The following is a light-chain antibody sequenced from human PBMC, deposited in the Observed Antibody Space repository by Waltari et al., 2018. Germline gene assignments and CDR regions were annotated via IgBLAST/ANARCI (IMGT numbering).Light chain of an antibody. CDR2: WST. CDR1: QTVLHRSDTKNY. J-gene: IGKJ1*01. V-gene: IGKV4-1*01. Sequence: DIVMTQSPDSLAVSLGERATINCKSSQTVLHRSDTKNYVAWYQQKPVQPPKLLIYWSTTRESGVPDLFSGSGSGTDCTLTISILQAEDVAVYYCHEYSSTPWTFGQGTKVEVK. CDR3: HEYSSTPWT.